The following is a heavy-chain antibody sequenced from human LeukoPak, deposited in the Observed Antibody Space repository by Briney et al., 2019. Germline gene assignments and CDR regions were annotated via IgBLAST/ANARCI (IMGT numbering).Heavy chain of an antibody. CDR3: AREVHSTRHYDY. D-gene: IGHD2-2*01. J-gene: IGHJ4*02. CDR1: GYTFSSYY. Sequence: ASVRVSCKASGYTFSSYYMQWVRQAPGQGLEWMGWINPNAGDTTYAQKFQGRVTMSRDTSISTAYMELARLISDDTAVYYCAREVHSTRHYDYWGQGTVVTVSS. CDR2: INPNAGDT. V-gene: IGHV1-2*02.